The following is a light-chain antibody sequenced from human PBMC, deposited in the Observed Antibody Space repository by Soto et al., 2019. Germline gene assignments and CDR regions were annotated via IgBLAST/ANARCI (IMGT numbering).Light chain of an antibody. CDR3: STYTSSSTYV. V-gene: IGLV2-14*01. CDR2: EVS. Sequence: QSALTQPASLSGSPGQSITISCTGTSSDVGGYNYVSWYQQHPGKAPKLMIYEVSNRPSGVSNRFSGSKSGNTASLTIPGLQAEDAADYYCSTYTSSSTYVFGTGPKLTVL. J-gene: IGLJ1*01. CDR1: SSDVGGYNY.